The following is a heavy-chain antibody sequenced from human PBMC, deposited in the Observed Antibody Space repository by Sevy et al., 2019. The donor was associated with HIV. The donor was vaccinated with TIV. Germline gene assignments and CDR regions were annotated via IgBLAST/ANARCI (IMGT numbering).Heavy chain of an antibody. CDR2: ISAYNGNT. V-gene: IGHV1-18*01. CDR3: AREMAGGGGLRYCSSTSCHSRGWFDP. Sequence: ASVKVSCKASGYTFTSYGISWVRQAPGQGLEWMGWISAYNGNTNYAQKLQGRVTMTTDTSTSTAYMELRSLRSDDTAVYYCAREMAGGGGLRYCSSTSCHSRGWFDPWGQGTLVTVSS. D-gene: IGHD2-2*01. J-gene: IGHJ5*02. CDR1: GYTFTSYG.